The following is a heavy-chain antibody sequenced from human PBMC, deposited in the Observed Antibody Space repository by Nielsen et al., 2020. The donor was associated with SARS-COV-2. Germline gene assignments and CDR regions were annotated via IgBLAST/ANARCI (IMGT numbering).Heavy chain of an antibody. D-gene: IGHD3-16*01. V-gene: IGHV3-30-3*01. J-gene: IGHJ4*02. Sequence: GESLKISCAASGFTFSSYAMHWVRQAPGKGLEWVAVISYDGSNKYYADSVKGRFTISRDNSKNTLYLQMNSLRSEDTAVYYCARVGGDYWGQGTLVTVSS. CDR2: ISYDGSNK. CDR1: GFTFSSYA. CDR3: ARVGGDY.